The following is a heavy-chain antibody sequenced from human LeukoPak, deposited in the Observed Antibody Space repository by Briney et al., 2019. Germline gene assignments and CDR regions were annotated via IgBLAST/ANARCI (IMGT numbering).Heavy chain of an antibody. Sequence: GGSLRLSCAASGFTFSSYAMRWVRQAPGKGLEWVSGITGSGGSTYYADSVKGRFTISRDNSKNTLYLQMNSLRAEDTAVYYCANGGSIAVATPLDYWGQGTLVTVSS. CDR2: ITGSGGST. CDR1: GFTFSSYA. CDR3: ANGGSIAVATPLDY. D-gene: IGHD6-19*01. J-gene: IGHJ4*02. V-gene: IGHV3-23*01.